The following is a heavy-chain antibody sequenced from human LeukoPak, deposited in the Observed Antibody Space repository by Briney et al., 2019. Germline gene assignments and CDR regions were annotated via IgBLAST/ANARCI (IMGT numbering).Heavy chain of an antibody. CDR3: TRGWWKLLHGVVFDY. CDR1: GFTFGDYA. Sequence: GRSLRLSCTASGFTFGDYAMSWFRQAPGKGLEWVGFIRSKAYGGTTEYAASVKGRFTISRDDSKSIAYLQMNSLKTEDTAVYYCTRGWWKLLHGVVFDYWGQGTLVTVSS. V-gene: IGHV3-49*03. J-gene: IGHJ4*02. D-gene: IGHD1-26*01. CDR2: IRSKAYGGTT.